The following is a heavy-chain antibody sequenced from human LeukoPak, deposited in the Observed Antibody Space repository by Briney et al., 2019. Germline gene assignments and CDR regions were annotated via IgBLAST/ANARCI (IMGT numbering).Heavy chain of an antibody. CDR3: MRDNLPVGSPENYFDS. J-gene: IGHJ4*02. CDR2: ISPYNGET. V-gene: IGHV1-18*01. D-gene: IGHD1-26*01. CDR1: GYIFPSYG. Sequence: ASVKVSCKGSGYIFPSYGLAWVRQAPGQGLEWMGWISPYNGETKYAQNFQDRLTLTTDTSTSTAYMDLRSLRSDDTAVYYCMRDNLPVGSPENYFDSWGQGTLVTVSS.